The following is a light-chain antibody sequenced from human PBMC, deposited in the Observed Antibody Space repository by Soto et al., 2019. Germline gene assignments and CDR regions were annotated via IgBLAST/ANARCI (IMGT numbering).Light chain of an antibody. CDR3: AAWDDSLNGRV. CDR1: SSNIGNNA. J-gene: IGLJ3*02. Sequence: QSVLTQPPSVSEAPRQRVTISCSGSSSNIGNNAVNWYQQLPGKAPKLLIYYDDLLPSGVSDRFSGSTSGTSASLAISGLQSEDEADYYCAAWDDSLNGRVFGGGTKVTVL. V-gene: IGLV1-36*01. CDR2: YDD.